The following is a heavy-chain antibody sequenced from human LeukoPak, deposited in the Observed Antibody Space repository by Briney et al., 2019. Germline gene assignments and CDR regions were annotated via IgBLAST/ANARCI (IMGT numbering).Heavy chain of an antibody. Sequence: GGSLRLSCAASGFTFSSYEMNWVRQAPGKGVAWVSYISSSSSTIYYAHSVKGRFTISRDNAKTSLYLQMNSVRAADTAVYYCARDRARYYYDSRGSFDYWGQGTLVTVSS. CDR2: ISSSSSTI. CDR1: GFTFSSYE. J-gene: IGHJ4*02. D-gene: IGHD3-22*01. CDR3: ARDRARYYYDSRGSFDY. V-gene: IGHV3-48*03.